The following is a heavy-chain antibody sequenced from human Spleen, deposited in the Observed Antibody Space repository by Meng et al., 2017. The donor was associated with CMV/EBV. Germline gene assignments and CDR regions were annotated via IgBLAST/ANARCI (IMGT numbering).Heavy chain of an antibody. Sequence: GESLKISCKVSGYSFASHWIGWVRQMPGKGLEWMGIIFPGDSDTRQSPSFQGQVTISADKSIGTAYLQWSSLKASDTAIYYCARHSHEHQLLMSYVGFDYWGQGTLVTVSS. CDR2: IFPGDSDT. CDR1: GYSFASHW. CDR3: ARHSHEHQLLMSYVGFDY. D-gene: IGHD2-2*01. V-gene: IGHV5-51*01. J-gene: IGHJ4*02.